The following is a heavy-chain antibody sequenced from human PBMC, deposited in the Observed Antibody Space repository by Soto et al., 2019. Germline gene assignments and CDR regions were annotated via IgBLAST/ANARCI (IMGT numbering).Heavy chain of an antibody. CDR1: GGSISSSNW. V-gene: IGHV4-4*02. D-gene: IGHD3-3*01. Sequence: TLSLTCAVSGGSISSSNWWSWVRQPPGKGLEWIGEIYHSGSTNYNPSLKSRVTISVDKSKNQFSLKLSSVTAADTAVYYCARVRESVYYYGMDVWGQGTTVTVSS. J-gene: IGHJ6*02. CDR3: ARVRESVYYYGMDV. CDR2: IYHSGST.